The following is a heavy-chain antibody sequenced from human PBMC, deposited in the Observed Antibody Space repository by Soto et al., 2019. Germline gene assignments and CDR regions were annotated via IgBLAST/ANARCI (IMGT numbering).Heavy chain of an antibody. J-gene: IGHJ4*02. CDR2: INSDGSST. Sequence: LRLSCAASGFTFSSYWMHWVRQAPGKGLVWVSRINSDGSSTSYADSVKGRFTISRDNAKNTLYLQMNSLRAEDTAVYYCARDYYESSGYPGQTIYYWGQGTLVTVSS. CDR3: ARDYYESSGYPGQTIYY. D-gene: IGHD3-22*01. V-gene: IGHV3-74*01. CDR1: GFTFSSYW.